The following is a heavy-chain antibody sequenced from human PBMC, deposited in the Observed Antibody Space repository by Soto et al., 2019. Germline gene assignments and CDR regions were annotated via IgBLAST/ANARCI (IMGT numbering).Heavy chain of an antibody. CDR1: GGSISSGGYS. CDR2: IYHSGST. Sequence: SETLSLTCAVSGGSISSGGYSWSWIRQPPGKGLEWIGYIYHSGSTYYNPSLKSRVTISVDRSKNQFSLKMSSVTAADTAVYYCARGKKTGRCTAFDYWGQGTLVTVSS. V-gene: IGHV4-30-2*01. J-gene: IGHJ4*02. D-gene: IGHD1-1*01. CDR3: ARGKKTGRCTAFDY.